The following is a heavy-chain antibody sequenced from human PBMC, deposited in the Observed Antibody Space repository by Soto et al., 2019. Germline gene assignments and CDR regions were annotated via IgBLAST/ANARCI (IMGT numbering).Heavy chain of an antibody. D-gene: IGHD6-13*01. CDR3: AKGGSSWTEWFDP. CDR1: GYPLTAKY. J-gene: IGHJ5*02. V-gene: IGHV1-2*02. Sequence: QVQLVQSGAEVKKPGASVKVSCKASGYPLTAKYLHWVRQAPGQGLEWMGWINPSSGGTKEAQKFRGRVTMTRDTSISAAYMKLSRLTSDDTAVYYCAKGGSSWTEWFDPWGQGTLVTVSS. CDR2: INPSSGGT.